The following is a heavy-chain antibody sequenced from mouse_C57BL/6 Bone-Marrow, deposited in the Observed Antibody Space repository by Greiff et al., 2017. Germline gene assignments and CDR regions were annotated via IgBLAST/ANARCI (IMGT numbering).Heavy chain of an antibody. J-gene: IGHJ1*03. CDR1: GYTFTSYW. D-gene: IGHD1-1*02. V-gene: IGHV1-74*01. CDR2: IHPSDSDT. CDR3: SIDHTIYWYFDV. Sequence: QVQLQQPGAELVKPGASVKLSCKASGYTFTSYWMHWVKQRPGQGLEWIGRIHPSDSDTNYNQKFKGKATLTVDKSSSTAYMQLSSLTSADSAVYYGSIDHTIYWYFDVWGTGTTVTVSS.